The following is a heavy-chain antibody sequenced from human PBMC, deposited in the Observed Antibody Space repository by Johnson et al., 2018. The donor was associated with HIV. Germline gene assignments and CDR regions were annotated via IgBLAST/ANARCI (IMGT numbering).Heavy chain of an antibody. Sequence: MQLVESGGGLAQPGESLRLSCAASGFTFSSSDMHWVRHVTGKGLDWISAIVPAVDTLYSGSVKGRFSISRDNAKNSLYLQMNSLRPGDTAVYYCVRGGSDAFDIWGQGTMVTVSS. V-gene: IGHV3-13*01. D-gene: IGHD3-10*01. CDR3: VRGGSDAFDI. CDR2: IVPAVDT. J-gene: IGHJ3*02. CDR1: GFTFSSSD.